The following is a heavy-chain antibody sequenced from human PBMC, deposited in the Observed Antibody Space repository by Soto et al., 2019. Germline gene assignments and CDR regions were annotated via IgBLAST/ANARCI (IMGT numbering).Heavy chain of an antibody. CDR2: ISYDGSNK. V-gene: IGHV3-30-3*01. D-gene: IGHD4-17*01. Sequence: QVQLVESGGGVVQPGRSLRLSCAASGFTFSSYAMHWVRQAPGKGLEWVAVISYDGSNKYYADSVKGRFTISRDNSKNTLYLQMNSLRAEDTAVYYCARDLGGDYVYYYYGMDVWGQGTTVTVSS. J-gene: IGHJ6*02. CDR3: ARDLGGDYVYYYYGMDV. CDR1: GFTFSSYA.